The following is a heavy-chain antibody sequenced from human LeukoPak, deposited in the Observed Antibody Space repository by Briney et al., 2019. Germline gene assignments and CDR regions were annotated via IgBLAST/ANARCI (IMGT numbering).Heavy chain of an antibody. CDR1: GYTFTSYG. D-gene: IGHD5-12*01. CDR2: ISAYNGNT. J-gene: IGHJ6*02. CDR3: ARPQKLGLWYPAAHYYYYGMDV. Sequence: GASVKVSCKASGYTFTSYGISWVRQAPGQGLEWMGWISAYNGNTNYAQKLQGRGTMTTDTSTSTAYMELRSLRSDDTAVYYCARPQKLGLWYPAAHYYYYGMDVWGQGTTVTVSS. V-gene: IGHV1-18*01.